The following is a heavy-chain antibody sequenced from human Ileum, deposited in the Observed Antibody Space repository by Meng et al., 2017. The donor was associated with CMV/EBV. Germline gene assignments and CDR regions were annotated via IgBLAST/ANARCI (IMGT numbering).Heavy chain of an antibody. Sequence: GGSLRLSCAASGFTFSGYAMSWVRQTPGKGLEWVSGISSSGGTIYYADSVKGRFTISRDNSKNTLYLQMNSLRAEDTAVYYCARRVSGNYREFDPWGQGTLVTVSS. D-gene: IGHD1-26*01. V-gene: IGHV3-23*01. CDR3: ARRVSGNYREFDP. J-gene: IGHJ5*02. CDR2: ISSSGGTI. CDR1: GFTFSGYA.